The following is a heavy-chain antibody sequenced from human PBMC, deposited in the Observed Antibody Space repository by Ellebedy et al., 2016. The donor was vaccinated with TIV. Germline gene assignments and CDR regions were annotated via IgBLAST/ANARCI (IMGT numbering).Heavy chain of an antibody. D-gene: IGHD3-22*01. Sequence: ASVKVSXXASGYTFTGYYMHWVRQAPGQGLEWMGWISAYNGNTNYAQKLQGRVTMTTDTSTSTAYMELRSLRSDDTAVYYCARDHDSSGYYYWGQGTLVTVSS. CDR2: ISAYNGNT. CDR1: GYTFTGYY. J-gene: IGHJ4*02. CDR3: ARDHDSSGYYY. V-gene: IGHV1-18*04.